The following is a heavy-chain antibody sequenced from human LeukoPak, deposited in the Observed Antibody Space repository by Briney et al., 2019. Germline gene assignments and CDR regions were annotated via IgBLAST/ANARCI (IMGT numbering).Heavy chain of an antibody. J-gene: IGHJ4*02. CDR3: ASCIAVAGMVPDY. CDR2: IIPIFGTA. D-gene: IGHD6-19*01. V-gene: IGHV1-69*05. Sequence: SVKVSCKASGGTFSSYAISWVRQAPGQGLEWMGGIIPIFGTANYAQKFQGRVTMTRDTSTSTVYMELSSLRSEDTAVYYCASCIAVAGMVPDYWGQGTLVTVSS. CDR1: GGTFSSYA.